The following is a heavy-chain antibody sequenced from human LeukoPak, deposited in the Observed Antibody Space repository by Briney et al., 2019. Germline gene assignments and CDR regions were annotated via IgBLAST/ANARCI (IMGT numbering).Heavy chain of an antibody. CDR2: IIPIFGTA. Sequence: GSSVKVSCKASGYTFSSYAISWVRRAPGQGLEWMGGIIPIFGTANYAQKFQGRVTITADESTSTAYMELRSLRSDDTAVYYCASDHLSIEATGTRYWGQGTLVTVSS. D-gene: IGHD6-13*01. V-gene: IGHV1-69*01. CDR1: GYTFSSYA. CDR3: ASDHLSIEATGTRY. J-gene: IGHJ4*02.